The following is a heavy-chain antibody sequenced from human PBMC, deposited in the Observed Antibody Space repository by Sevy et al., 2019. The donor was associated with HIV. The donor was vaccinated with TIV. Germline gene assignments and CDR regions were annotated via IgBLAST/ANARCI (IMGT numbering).Heavy chain of an antibody. CDR2: ISGSGTRT. V-gene: IGHV3-23*01. CDR1: GFSFDSYG. D-gene: IGHD3-22*01. Sequence: GGSLRLSCAVSGFSFDSYGMTWVRQAPGKGLEWVSGISGSGTRTYYADCVKGRFSISRDTSKNRLYLQMNSLRSEDTAIYYCAKGGGGHYDPDEIGYYFYYYNMDVWGKGTTVTVSS. J-gene: IGHJ6*03. CDR3: AKGGGGHYDPDEIGYYFYYYNMDV.